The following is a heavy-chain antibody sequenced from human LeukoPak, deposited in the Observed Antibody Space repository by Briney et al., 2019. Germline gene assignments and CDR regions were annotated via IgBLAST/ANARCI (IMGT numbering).Heavy chain of an antibody. CDR2: INPSGGST. CDR1: GYTFTSYY. J-gene: IGHJ6*02. CDR3: AREYTPVDYYYYGMDV. V-gene: IGHV1-46*01. D-gene: IGHD1-1*01. Sequence: ASVKVSCKASGYTFTSYYMHWVRQAPGQGLEWMGIINPSGGSTSYAQKFQGRVTMTRDTSTSTVYMELSSLRSEDTAVYYCAREYTPVDYYYYGMDVWGQGTTVTVS.